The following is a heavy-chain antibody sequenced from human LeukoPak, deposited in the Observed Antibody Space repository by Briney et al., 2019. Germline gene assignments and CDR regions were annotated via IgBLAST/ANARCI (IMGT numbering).Heavy chain of an antibody. D-gene: IGHD4-23*01. V-gene: IGHV4-39*07. J-gene: IGHJ2*01. CDR3: VRLSVISPHRYFDL. CDR1: GGSISSSSCY. Sequence: SETLSLTCTVSGGSISSSSCYWGWIRQPPGKGLEWIGSIYYSGSTYYNPSLKSRVTISVDTSKNQFSLKLTSVTAADTAVYYCVRLSVISPHRYFDLWGRGTLVTVSS. CDR2: IYYSGST.